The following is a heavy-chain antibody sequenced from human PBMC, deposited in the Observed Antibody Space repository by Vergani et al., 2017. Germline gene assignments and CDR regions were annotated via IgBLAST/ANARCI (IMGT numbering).Heavy chain of an antibody. Sequence: VQLVESGGGLVKPGGSLRLSCAASGFTFSDFSMSWVRQAPGKGLEWVAFIGSSGPYINYADSVKGRFIISRDNTNNSLFLQLRSLRAEDAAVYYCASSTPPEYGSGSYLLYYYYYGMDVWGQGTTVTVSS. CDR2: IGSSGPYI. J-gene: IGHJ6*02. V-gene: IGHV3-21*06. CDR3: ASSTPPEYGSGSYLLYYYYYGMDV. D-gene: IGHD3-10*01. CDR1: GFTFSDFS.